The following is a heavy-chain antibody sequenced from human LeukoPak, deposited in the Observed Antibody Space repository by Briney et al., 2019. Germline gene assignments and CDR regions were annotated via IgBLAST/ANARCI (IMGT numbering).Heavy chain of an antibody. V-gene: IGHV3-48*02. CDR1: GFTFSSYS. D-gene: IGHD1-7*01. CDR3: ARGPMTGTTSYMDV. Sequence: GGSLRLSCAASGFTFSSYSMNWVRQAPGKGLECVSHIGVSGSITFYADSVKGRFTISRDNAKNSLYLQMSSLRDEDTAVYYCARGPMTGTTSYMDVWGKGTTVTVSS. CDR2: IGVSGSIT. J-gene: IGHJ6*03.